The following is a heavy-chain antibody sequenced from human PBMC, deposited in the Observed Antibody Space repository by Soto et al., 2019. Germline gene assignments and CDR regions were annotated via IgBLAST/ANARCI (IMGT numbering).Heavy chain of an antibody. CDR2: IYYSGST. CDR3: ARTHIWGSYRPLNWFDP. J-gene: IGHJ5*02. D-gene: IGHD3-16*02. Sequence: PSETLSLTCTVSGGSISSYYWSWIRQPPGKGLEWIGYIYYSGSTNYNPSHKSRVTISVDTSKNQFSLKLSSVTAADTAVYYCARTHIWGSYRPLNWFDPWGQGTLVTVSS. V-gene: IGHV4-59*01. CDR1: GGSISSYY.